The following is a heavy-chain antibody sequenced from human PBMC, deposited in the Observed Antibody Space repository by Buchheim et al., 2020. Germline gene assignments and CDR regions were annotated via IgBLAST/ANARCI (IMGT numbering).Heavy chain of an antibody. CDR1: GFTFSSYA. D-gene: IGHD3-10*01. Sequence: QVQLVESGGGVVQPGRSLRLSCAASGFTFSSYAMHWVRQAPGKGLEYVSAICNDGGNKYYADSVKGRFTISRDNSKNTLYLQMNSLRAEDTAVYYCAKDHVSGYFDYWGQGTL. V-gene: IGHV3-30*04. CDR3: AKDHVSGYFDY. J-gene: IGHJ4*02. CDR2: ICNDGGNK.